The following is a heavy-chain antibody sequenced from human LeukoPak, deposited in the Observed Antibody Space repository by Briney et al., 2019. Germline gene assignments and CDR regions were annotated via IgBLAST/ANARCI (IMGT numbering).Heavy chain of an antibody. Sequence: GGSLRLSCAASGFSISAYWMSWVRQAPGKGLEWVANINQDGSDKYSVDSVKGRFTISRDNARNSLYLQMSSLRAEDTAVYYCATYTHWVAGDVWGQGTTVTVSS. J-gene: IGHJ6*02. CDR2: INQDGSDK. CDR3: ATYTHWVAGDV. V-gene: IGHV3-7*01. CDR1: GFSISAYW. D-gene: IGHD3-16*01.